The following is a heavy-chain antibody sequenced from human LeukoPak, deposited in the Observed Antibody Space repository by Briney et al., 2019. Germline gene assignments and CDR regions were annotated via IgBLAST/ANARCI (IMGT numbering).Heavy chain of an antibody. J-gene: IGHJ4*02. V-gene: IGHV3-23*01. CDR1: GFTFTTYA. D-gene: IGHD3-9*01. CDR2: ITGSGGST. CDR3: AKDGRYFDWSGGYYFDY. Sequence: PGGSLRLSCGASGFTFTTYAMTWVRQAPGKGLEWVSSITGSGGSTYYGDSVKGRFTISRDNSKNTLYLQMNSLRAEDTAVYYCAKDGRYFDWSGGYYFDYWGQGTLVTVSS.